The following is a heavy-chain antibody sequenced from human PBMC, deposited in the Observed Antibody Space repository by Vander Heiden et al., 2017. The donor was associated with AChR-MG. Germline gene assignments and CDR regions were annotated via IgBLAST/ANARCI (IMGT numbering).Heavy chain of an antibody. J-gene: IGHJ3*02. Sequence: QVPLKESGPALAQPTQTLTLTCTFSGFSLLTSGMRVSRIRKPPGKALECLARIDWDDDKFYSTSLKTRLTISKDTSKNQVVLTMTNMDPVDTATYYCARGGSYQDDAFDIWGQGTMVTVSS. CDR1: GFSLLTSGMR. CDR3: ARGGSYQDDAFDI. D-gene: IGHD3-16*01. V-gene: IGHV2-70*04. CDR2: IDWDDDK.